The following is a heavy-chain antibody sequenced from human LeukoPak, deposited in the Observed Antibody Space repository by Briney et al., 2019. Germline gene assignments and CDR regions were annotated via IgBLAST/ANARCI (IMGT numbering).Heavy chain of an antibody. J-gene: IGHJ5*02. CDR3: GRPNPDSSGYYGSFDP. V-gene: IGHV4-39*01. CDR2: IYHSETT. Sequence: SETLSLTCSVSGGSISSSSDYWGWVRQPPGKGLEWIGSIYHSETTYYNPSLKSRVIISVDTSKNQFSLKLNSVTAADTAVYYRGRPNPDSSGYYGSFDPWGQGILVTVPS. CDR1: GGSISSSSDY. D-gene: IGHD3-22*01.